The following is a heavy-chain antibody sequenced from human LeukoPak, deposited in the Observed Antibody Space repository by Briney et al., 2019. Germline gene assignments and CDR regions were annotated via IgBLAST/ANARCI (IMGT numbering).Heavy chain of an antibody. CDR1: GFTFSDYY. CDR3: ARVWRPQLDLDH. V-gene: IGHV3-11*04. Sequence: GGSLRLSCAASGFTFSDYYMSWVRQAPGKGLEWVSFISGSASTIYYADSVKGRFTISRDNARKSFYLQMNSLRAEDTAVYYCARVWRPQLDLDHWGPGTLVIVSS. J-gene: IGHJ5*02. CDR2: ISGSASTI. D-gene: IGHD3/OR15-3a*01.